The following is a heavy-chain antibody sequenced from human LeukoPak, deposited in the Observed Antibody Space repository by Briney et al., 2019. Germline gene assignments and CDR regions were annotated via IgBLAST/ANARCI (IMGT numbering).Heavy chain of an antibody. CDR2: ISSSSTII. Sequence: GSLRLSCAASGFTFSSYELYWVRQAPGKALEWISYISSSSTIIKYADSVRGRFTISRDDARESLYLQMSSLRADDTAIYYCGASRQYVGAFDIWGQGTLVTVSS. J-gene: IGHJ3*02. CDR1: GFTFSSYE. V-gene: IGHV3-48*03. D-gene: IGHD3-16*01. CDR3: GASRQYVGAFDI.